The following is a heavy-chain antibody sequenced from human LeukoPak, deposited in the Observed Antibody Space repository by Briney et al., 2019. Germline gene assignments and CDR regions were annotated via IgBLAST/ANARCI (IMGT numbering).Heavy chain of an antibody. J-gene: IGHJ5*02. CDR3: ARGGMITFGGVIVQGDWFDP. CDR2: IIPIFGTA. CDR1: GGTFSSYA. D-gene: IGHD3-16*02. Sequence: ASVKVSCKASGGTFSSYAISWVRQAPGQGLEWMGGIIPIFGTANYAQKFQGRVTITADESTSTAYMELSSLRSEDTAVYYCARGGMITFGGVIVQGDWFDPWGQGTLVTVSS. V-gene: IGHV1-69*13.